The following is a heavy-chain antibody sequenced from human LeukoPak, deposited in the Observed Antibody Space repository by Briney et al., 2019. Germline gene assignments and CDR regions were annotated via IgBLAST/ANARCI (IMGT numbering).Heavy chain of an antibody. CDR2: IIPIFGTA. D-gene: IGHD5-12*01. V-gene: IGHV1-69*05. CDR3: ATTPGDIVAPQAAAGPNY. CDR1: GGTFSSYA. J-gene: IGHJ4*02. Sequence: SVKVSCKASGGTFSSYAISWVRQAPGQGLEWMGRIIPIFGTANYAQKFQGRVTITTDESTSTAYMELSSLRSEDTAVYYCATTPGDIVAPQAAAGPNYWGQGTLVTVSS.